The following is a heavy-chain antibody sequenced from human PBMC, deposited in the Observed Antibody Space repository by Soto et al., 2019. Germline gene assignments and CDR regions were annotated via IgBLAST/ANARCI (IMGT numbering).Heavy chain of an antibody. CDR2: IKEDGSEK. CDR1: GFTFSSYW. V-gene: IGHV3-7*05. J-gene: IGHJ4*02. CDR3: ARGNLNSALIDY. D-gene: IGHD1-7*01. Sequence: PGGSLRLSCAASGFTFSSYWMTWVRQAPGKGLEWVANIKEDGSEKYYVDSVKGRFTISRDNAKNSLYLQMNSLRAEDTAVYYCARGNLNSALIDYWGQGTLVTVSS.